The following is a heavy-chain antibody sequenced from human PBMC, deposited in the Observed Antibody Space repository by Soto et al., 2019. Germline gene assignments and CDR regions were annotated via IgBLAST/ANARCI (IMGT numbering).Heavy chain of an antibody. V-gene: IGHV1-18*01. Sequence: ASVKVSCKASGYTFTSYGISWVRQAPGQGLEWMGWISAYNGNTNYAQKLQGRVTMTTDTSTSTAYMELRSLRSDDTAVYYCAREREVRGVMNDYLDVWGKGTTVTVSS. CDR3: AREREVRGVMNDYLDV. D-gene: IGHD3-10*01. CDR2: ISAYNGNT. J-gene: IGHJ6*03. CDR1: GYTFTSYG.